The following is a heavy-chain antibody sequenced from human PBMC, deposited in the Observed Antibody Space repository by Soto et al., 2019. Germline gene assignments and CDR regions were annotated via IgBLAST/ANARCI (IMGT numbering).Heavy chain of an antibody. CDR2: INHSGST. V-gene: IGHV4-34*01. J-gene: IGHJ6*02. D-gene: IGHD2-2*01. Sequence: SETLSLTCAVYGGSFSGYYWSWIRQPPGKGLEWIGEINHSGSTNYNPSLKSRVTISVDTSKDQFSLKLSSVTAADTAVYYCARGRYCSSTNCYYYYYGMDVWGQGTTVTVSS. CDR1: GGSFSGYY. CDR3: ARGRYCSSTNCYYYYYGMDV.